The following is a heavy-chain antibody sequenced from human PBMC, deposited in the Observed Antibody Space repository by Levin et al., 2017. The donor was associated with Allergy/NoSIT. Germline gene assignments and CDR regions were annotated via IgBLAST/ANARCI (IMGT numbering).Heavy chain of an antibody. D-gene: IGHD5-18*01. J-gene: IGHJ4*02. Sequence: SCAVSGGSISSGGYSWSWLRQPPGKGLEWIGNIYLSGSTYYNPSLKSLVTISVDRSKNKFSLNLSSVTAADTAVYYCARVAGYSYGYYFDYWGQGTLVTVSS. CDR1: GGSISSGGYS. V-gene: IGHV4-30-2*01. CDR2: IYLSGST. CDR3: ARVAGYSYGYYFDY.